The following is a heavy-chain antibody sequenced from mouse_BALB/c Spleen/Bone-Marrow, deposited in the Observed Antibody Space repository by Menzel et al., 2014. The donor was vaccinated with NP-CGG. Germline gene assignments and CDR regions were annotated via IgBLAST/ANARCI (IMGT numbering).Heavy chain of an antibody. Sequence: EVKLMESGGGLVQPGGSMKLSCVASGFTFSNYWMNWVRQSPEKGLEWVAEIRLKSHNYATRYAESVKVRFTISRDDSKSSVYLQMNNLRAEDTGIYYCTTGFAYWGQGTLVTVSA. V-gene: IGHV6-6*02. J-gene: IGHJ3*01. CDR3: TTGFAY. CDR1: GFTFSNYW. CDR2: IRLKSHNYAT.